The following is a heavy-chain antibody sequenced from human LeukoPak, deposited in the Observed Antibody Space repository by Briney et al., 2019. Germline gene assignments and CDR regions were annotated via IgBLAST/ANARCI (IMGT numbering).Heavy chain of an antibody. Sequence: ASVKVSCKASGYTFTGHYIHWVRQAPGQGLEWMGWINPDSGGTDYAQKFQGRVTMTRDTSITTAYMELSRLTSDDTGVYFCARDPRIKATGDDNWFDPWGQGTLVSVSS. CDR1: GYTFTGHY. CDR2: INPDSGGT. CDR3: ARDPRIKATGDDNWFDP. D-gene: IGHD1-1*01. V-gene: IGHV1-2*02. J-gene: IGHJ5*02.